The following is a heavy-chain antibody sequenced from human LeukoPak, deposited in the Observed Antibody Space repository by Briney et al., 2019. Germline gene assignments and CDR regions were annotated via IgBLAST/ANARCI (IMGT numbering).Heavy chain of an antibody. V-gene: IGHV4-59*01. D-gene: IGHD3-10*01. CDR1: GGSISSYY. CDR2: IYYSGST. CDR3: ARVSFARSLDY. J-gene: IGHJ4*02. Sequence: SGTLSLTCTVSGGSISSYYWSWIRQPPGKGLEWIGYIYYSGSTNYNPSLKSRVTISVDTSKNQFSLKLSSVTAADTAVYYCARVSFARSLDYWGQGTLVTVSS.